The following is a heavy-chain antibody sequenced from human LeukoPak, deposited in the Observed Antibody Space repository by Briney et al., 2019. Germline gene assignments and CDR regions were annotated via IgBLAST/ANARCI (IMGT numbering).Heavy chain of an antibody. CDR2: IKQDGSEE. V-gene: IGHV3-7*03. CDR3: ARTPIFRDDFDF. Sequence: GGSLRLSCAGSGFTFTSYWMTWVRQAPGKGLEWVANIKQDGSEEYYVDSVKGRFTISKDNAKNSLYLQMSSLRAEDTAVYYCARTPIFRDDFDFWGQGTLVTVSS. CDR1: GFTFTSYW. J-gene: IGHJ4*02. D-gene: IGHD3-9*01.